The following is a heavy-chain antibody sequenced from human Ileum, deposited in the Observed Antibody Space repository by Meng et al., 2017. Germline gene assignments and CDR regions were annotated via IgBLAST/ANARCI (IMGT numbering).Heavy chain of an antibody. J-gene: IGHJ4*02. V-gene: IGHV3-30*01. D-gene: IGHD5-18*01. CDR3: AKETEGVNTAMVDY. CDR1: GFTFSNYA. Sequence: GESLKISCAASGFTFSNYAMHWVRQAPGKGPEWGALTSYDESNKFYADSVTGRFTISRDNSKNTLYLQMDRLRVEDTTVYYCAKETEGVNTAMVDYWGQGTLVTVSS. CDR2: TSYDESNK.